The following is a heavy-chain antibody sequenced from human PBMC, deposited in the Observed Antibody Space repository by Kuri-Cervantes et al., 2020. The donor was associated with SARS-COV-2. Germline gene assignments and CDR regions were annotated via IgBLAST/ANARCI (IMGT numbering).Heavy chain of an antibody. CDR1: GYSISSGYY. D-gene: IGHD5-18*01. Sequence: SETLSLTCTVSGYSISSGYYWGWIRQPPGKGLEWIGSIYYSGSTYYNPSLKSRVTISVDTSKNQFSLKLSSVTAADTAVYYCARRTLDTAMVRGARAPNDAFDIWGQGTMVTVSS. J-gene: IGHJ3*02. CDR3: ARRTLDTAMVRGARAPNDAFDI. CDR2: IYYSGST. V-gene: IGHV4-38-2*02.